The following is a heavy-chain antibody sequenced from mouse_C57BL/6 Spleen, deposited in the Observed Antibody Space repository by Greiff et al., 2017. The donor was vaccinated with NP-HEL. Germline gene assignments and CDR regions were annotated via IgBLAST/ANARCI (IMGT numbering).Heavy chain of an antibody. Sequence: EVQLVESGPGMVKPSQSLSLTCTVTGYSITSGYDWHWIRHFPGNKLEWMGYISYSGSTNYNPSLKSRISITHDTSKNHFFLKLNSVTTEDTATYYCATYGYWTWFAYWGQGTLVTVSA. CDR2: ISYSGST. V-gene: IGHV3-1*01. CDR1: GYSITSGYD. J-gene: IGHJ3*01. D-gene: IGHD2-2*01. CDR3: ATYGYWTWFAY.